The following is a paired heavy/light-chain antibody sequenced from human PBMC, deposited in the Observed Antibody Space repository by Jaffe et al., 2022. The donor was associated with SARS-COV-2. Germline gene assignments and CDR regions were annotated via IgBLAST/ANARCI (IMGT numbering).Heavy chain of an antibody. V-gene: IGHV3-53*02. Sequence: EVQLVETGGGLIQPGGSLRLSCAASGFTVSSNYMSWVRQAPGKGLEWVSIIYSGGNTYYADSVKGRFTISRDNSKNTLHLQMNSLRAEDTAVYFCARTNWHDSKNFDPWGQGTLVTVSS. CDR2: IYSGGNT. J-gene: IGHJ5*02. CDR1: GFTVSSNY. D-gene: IGHD1-1*01. CDR3: ARTNWHDSKNFDP.
Light chain of an antibody. CDR3: QQSYSIPLT. V-gene: IGKV1-39*01. J-gene: IGKJ4*01. Sequence: DIQMTQSPSSLSASVGDRVTITCRASQSISSYLNWYQQKPGKAPKVLIYAASSLQSGVPSRFSGSGSGTDFTLTISSLQPEDFATYYCQQSYSIPLTFGGGTKVEIK. CDR2: AAS. CDR1: QSISSY.